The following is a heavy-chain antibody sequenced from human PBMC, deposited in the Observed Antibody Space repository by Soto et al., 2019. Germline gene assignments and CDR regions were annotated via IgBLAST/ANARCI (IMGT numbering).Heavy chain of an antibody. D-gene: IGHD1-26*01. J-gene: IGHJ5*01. CDR3: TTQEEGAPWAGGFDS. CDR2: IRPGGDST. Sequence: LRLSTVASGLRVRTRAKCWVRQAPGKALEWVASIRPGGDSTYYAASEIGRFAVSRDHSNVTLYLQMDRLRVEDPAKYYCTTQEEGAPWAGGFDSWGQGTLVTVSS. CDR1: GLRVRTRA. V-gene: IGHV3-23*01.